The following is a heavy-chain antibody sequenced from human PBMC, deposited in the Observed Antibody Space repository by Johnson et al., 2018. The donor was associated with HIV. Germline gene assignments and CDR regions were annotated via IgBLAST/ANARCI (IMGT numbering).Heavy chain of an antibody. D-gene: IGHD1-26*01. V-gene: IGHV3-30*03. CDR1: GLSFSNFG. Sequence: QVQLVESGGGVVQPGKSLTLSCVGSGLSFSNFGIHWVRQAPGKGPEWVATTSFAERGKHYTDSVKGRFTISRDNSKNALYLQLNSLRPEDTAVYYCARDGAIAGAATEALDLWGQGTMVIVSS. J-gene: IGHJ3*01. CDR3: ARDGAIAGAATEALDL. CDR2: TSFAERGK.